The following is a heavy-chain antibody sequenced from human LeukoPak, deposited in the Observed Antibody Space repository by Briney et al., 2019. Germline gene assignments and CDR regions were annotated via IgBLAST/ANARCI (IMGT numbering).Heavy chain of an antibody. D-gene: IGHD6-6*01. CDR2: MYIIGRS. CDR1: GDPMSRYH. Sequence: PETQSLPCTVSGDPMSRYHGRGTRQPAGKGLEWIGRMYIIGRSNYNPSLRSRVTMSVDTSKNQFSLKLSSVTAADTAVYYCARSSSSVLGARVFDYWGQGILVTVSS. J-gene: IGHJ4*02. V-gene: IGHV4-4*07. CDR3: ARSSSSVLGARVFDY.